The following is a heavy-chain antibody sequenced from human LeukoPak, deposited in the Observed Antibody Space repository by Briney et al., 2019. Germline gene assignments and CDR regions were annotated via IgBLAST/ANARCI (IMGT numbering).Heavy chain of an antibody. Sequence: GSPRLSCAAPGFPFNSYAMSWAPQAPGEGLEWVSAFSGSGGSTYYADSVKGRFTISRDNSRDTLYLQMNSLRAEDTAVYYCAKGYYDYVWGSYYFDYWGQGTLVTVSS. CDR3: AKGYYDYVWGSYYFDY. D-gene: IGHD3-16*01. CDR1: GFPFNSYA. V-gene: IGHV3-23*01. CDR2: FSGSGGST. J-gene: IGHJ4*02.